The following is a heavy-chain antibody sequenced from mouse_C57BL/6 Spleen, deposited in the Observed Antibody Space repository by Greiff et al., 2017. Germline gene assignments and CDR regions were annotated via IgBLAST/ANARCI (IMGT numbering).Heavy chain of an antibody. CDR3: AGEYDGRDYFDY. J-gene: IGHJ2*01. V-gene: IGHV1-22*01. D-gene: IGHD2-12*01. CDR1: GYTFTDYN. CDR2: INPNNGGT. Sequence: VQLQQSGPELVKPGASVKMSCKASGYTFTDYNMHWVKQSHGKSLEWIGYINPNNGGTSYNQKFKGKATLTVNKSSSTAYMELRSLTSEDSAVYYCAGEYDGRDYFDYWGKGTTLTGSS.